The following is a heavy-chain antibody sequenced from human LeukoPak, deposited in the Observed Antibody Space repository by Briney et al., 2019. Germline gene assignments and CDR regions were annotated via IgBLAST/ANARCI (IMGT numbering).Heavy chain of an antibody. CDR3: GVATPMIAAAGMDAFDI. Sequence: SETLSLTCAVYGGSLSGYYWSWIRQPPGKGLEWIGEINHSGSTNYNPSLKSRVTISVDTSKNQFSLKLSSVTAADTAVYYCGVATPMIAAAGMDAFDIWGQGTMVTVSS. CDR1: GGSLSGYY. J-gene: IGHJ3*02. D-gene: IGHD6-13*01. CDR2: INHSGST. V-gene: IGHV4-34*01.